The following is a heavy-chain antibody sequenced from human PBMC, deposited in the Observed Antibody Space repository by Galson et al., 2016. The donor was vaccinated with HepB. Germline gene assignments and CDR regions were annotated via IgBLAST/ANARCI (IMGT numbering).Heavy chain of an antibody. D-gene: IGHD2-8*01. CDR1: GFSFSSYN. J-gene: IGHJ5*02. Sequence: SLRLSCAASGFSFSSYNMNWVRQTPGKGLEWVSHISGSSSTIYYAASVEDRFTISRDDSKNTVYLQMERLRAEDTAIYYCAKDRDTTSTNCHHPYFDPRGQGALVTVSS. CDR2: ISGSSSTI. V-gene: IGHV3-48*04. CDR3: AKDRDTTSTNCHHPYFDP.